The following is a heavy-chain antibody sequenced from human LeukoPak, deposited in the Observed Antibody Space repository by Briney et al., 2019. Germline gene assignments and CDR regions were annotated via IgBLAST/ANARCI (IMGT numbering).Heavy chain of an antibody. CDR2: ISTNGGNT. D-gene: IGHD5-18*01. CDR3: AKSRGFSSHDAFDM. Sequence: PGGSLRLSCSASGFTFSSYAMHWVRQAPGKGLAYVSAISTNGGNTYYADSVKGRFTISRDNSKNTLYLQMSSLRGEDTAVYYCAKSRGFSSHDAFDMWGQGTMVTVSS. CDR1: GFTFSSYA. V-gene: IGHV3-64D*09. J-gene: IGHJ3*02.